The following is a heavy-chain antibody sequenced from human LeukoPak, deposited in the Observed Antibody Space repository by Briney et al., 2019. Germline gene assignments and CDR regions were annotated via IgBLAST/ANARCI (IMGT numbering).Heavy chain of an antibody. J-gene: IGHJ6*02. Sequence: ASVKVSCKASGYTFTSYGISWVRQAPGQGLEWMGWISAYNGNTNYAQKLQGRVTMTTDTSTSTAYMELRSLRSDDTAMYYCARDRRPPLNSGSYYDYYYGMDVWGQGTTVTVSS. D-gene: IGHD1-26*01. V-gene: IGHV1-18*01. CDR3: ARDRRPPLNSGSYYDYYYGMDV. CDR2: ISAYNGNT. CDR1: GYTFTSYG.